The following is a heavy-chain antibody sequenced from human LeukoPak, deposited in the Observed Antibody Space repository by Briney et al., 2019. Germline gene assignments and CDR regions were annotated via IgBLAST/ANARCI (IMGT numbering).Heavy chain of an antibody. CDR1: GGSFSGYY. CDR3: ARLSSPKYYYYYYMDV. CDR2: INYSGST. V-gene: IGHV4-34*01. J-gene: IGHJ6*03. D-gene: IGHD3-16*02. Sequence: SETLSLTCAVYGGSFSGYYWSWIRQPPGKGLEWIGEINYSGSTNYHPSLKRRVTISVDTSKNQFSLKLSSVTAADTAVYYCARLSSPKYYYYYYMDVWGKGTTVTVSS.